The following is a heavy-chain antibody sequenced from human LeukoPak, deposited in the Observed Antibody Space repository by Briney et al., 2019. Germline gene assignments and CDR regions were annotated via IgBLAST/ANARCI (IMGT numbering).Heavy chain of an antibody. CDR1: GFTFSSYG. J-gene: IGHJ4*02. CDR3: TKEPIPVAGGYYFDY. Sequence: GRSLRLSCAASGFTFSSYGMRWVRQAPGKGLEWVAVISYAGSTEYYADSVKGRFTISRDNSKNTLYLQINSLRAEDTAVYYCTKEPIPVAGGYYFDYWGQGTLVTVSS. CDR2: ISYAGSTE. V-gene: IGHV3-30*18. D-gene: IGHD6-19*01.